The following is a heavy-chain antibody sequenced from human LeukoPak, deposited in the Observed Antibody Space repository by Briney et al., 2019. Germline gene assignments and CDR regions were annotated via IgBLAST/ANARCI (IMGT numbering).Heavy chain of an antibody. CDR3: ARGGDYYDSSGYQPDI. CDR1: GGSISSGGYY. Sequence: SQTLSLTCTVSGGSISSGGYYWSWIRQHPGKGLEWIGYIYYSGSTYYNPSLKSRVTISVDTYKNQFSLKLSSVTAADTAVYYCARGGDYYDSSGYQPDIWGQGTMVTVSS. CDR2: IYYSGST. D-gene: IGHD3-22*01. V-gene: IGHV4-31*03. J-gene: IGHJ3*02.